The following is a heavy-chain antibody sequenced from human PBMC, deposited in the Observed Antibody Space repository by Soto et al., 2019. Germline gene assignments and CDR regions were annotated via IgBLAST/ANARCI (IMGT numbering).Heavy chain of an antibody. CDR3: ARYTSTWGIH. D-gene: IGHD6-13*01. CDR2: ITSSGNT. V-gene: IGHV3-23*01. J-gene: IGHJ4*02. CDR1: GFTFSSYA. Sequence: EVQLLESGGGLVQPGGSLRLSCAASGFTFSSYAMTWVRQAPGKGLEWVSSITSSGNTYYADSVKGRFTIYRDNSKNTLYLQMNSLRAEDTAVYSCARYTSTWGIHWGQGTLVTVSS.